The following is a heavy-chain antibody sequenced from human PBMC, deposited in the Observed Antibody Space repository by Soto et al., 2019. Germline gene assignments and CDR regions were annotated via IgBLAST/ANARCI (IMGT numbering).Heavy chain of an antibody. CDR1: GDTFTTFW. D-gene: IGHD2-2*01. CDR2: IDPRDSYT. V-gene: IGHV5-10-1*01. Sequence: PVESVSISCTVFGDTFTTFWIIWVLQMPGRGLEWMGRIDPRDSYTNYSPSFQGHVTISGDKSISTVYLQWASLKASDTAMYYCARLYCSSSTCDSWFDPWGQGTMVTVSS. CDR3: ARLYCSSSTCDSWFDP. J-gene: IGHJ5*02.